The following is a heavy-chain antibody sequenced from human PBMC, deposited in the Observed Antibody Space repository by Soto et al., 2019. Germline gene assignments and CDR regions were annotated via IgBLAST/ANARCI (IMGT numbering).Heavy chain of an antibody. CDR3: ARGRKPLEEQAFILAVYYFDY. CDR2: ISAYNGNT. V-gene: IGHV1-18*01. Sequence: ASVKVSCKASGYTFTSYGISWVRQAPGQGLEWMGWISAYNGNTNYAQKLQGRVTMTTDTSTSTAYMELRSLRSDDTAVYYCARGRKPLEEQAFILAVYYFDYWGQGTLVTVSS. D-gene: IGHD2-8*02. CDR1: GYTFTSYG. J-gene: IGHJ4*02.